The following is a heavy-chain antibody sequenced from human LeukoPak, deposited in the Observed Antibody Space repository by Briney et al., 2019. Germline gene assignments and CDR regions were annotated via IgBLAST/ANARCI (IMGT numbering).Heavy chain of an antibody. CDR1: GGTFSSYA. Sequence: GASVKVSCKASGGTFSSYAISWVRQAPGQGLEWMGGIIPIFGTANYAQKFQGRVTITADESTSTAYMELSSLRSEDTAVYYCARFSITTFGVVPPRNAFDIWGQGTMVTVSS. V-gene: IGHV1-69*13. D-gene: IGHD3-3*01. CDR3: ARFSITTFGVVPPRNAFDI. CDR2: IIPIFGTA. J-gene: IGHJ3*02.